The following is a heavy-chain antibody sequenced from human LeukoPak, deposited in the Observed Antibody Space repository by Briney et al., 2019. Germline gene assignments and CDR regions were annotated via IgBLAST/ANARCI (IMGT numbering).Heavy chain of an antibody. V-gene: IGHV4-61*01. CDR1: AGSVSNGNYY. CDR3: ARDRGEGWFDP. Sequence: SETLSLTCTVSAGSVSNGNYYWSWLRQPPGKALEWIGYIYYTGTTYYNPSLKSRVTISVDTSKNQFSLKLSSVTAADTAVYYCARDRGEGWFDPWGQGTLVTVSS. D-gene: IGHD3-10*01. CDR2: IYYTGTT. J-gene: IGHJ5*02.